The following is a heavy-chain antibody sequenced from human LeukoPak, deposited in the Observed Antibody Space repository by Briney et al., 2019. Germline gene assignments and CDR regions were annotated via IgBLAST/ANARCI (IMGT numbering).Heavy chain of an antibody. CDR1: GFTFSSYW. J-gene: IGHJ6*02. V-gene: IGHV3-74*01. CDR2: INSDGSST. CDR3: ARVFVDIVATIGHYYYYGMDV. Sequence: GGSLRLSCAASGFTFSSYWMHWVRQAPGKGLVWVSRINSDGSSTSYADSVKGRFTISRDNAKNTLYLQMNSLRAEDTAVYYCARVFVDIVATIGHYYYYGMDVWGQGTTVTVSS. D-gene: IGHD5-12*01.